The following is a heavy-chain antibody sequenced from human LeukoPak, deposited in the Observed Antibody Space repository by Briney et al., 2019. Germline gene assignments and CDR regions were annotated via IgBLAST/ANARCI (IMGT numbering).Heavy chain of an antibody. J-gene: IGHJ5*02. CDR2: INHSGST. Sequence: SETLSLTCAVYGGSFSGYYWSWIRQPPGKGLEWIGEINHSGSTNYNPSLKSRVTISVDTSKNQFSLKLSSVTAADTAVYYCARVRPPGIAVAGTRSNWFDPWGQGTLVTVSS. CDR1: GGSFSGYY. V-gene: IGHV4-34*01. D-gene: IGHD6-19*01. CDR3: ARVRPPGIAVAGTRSNWFDP.